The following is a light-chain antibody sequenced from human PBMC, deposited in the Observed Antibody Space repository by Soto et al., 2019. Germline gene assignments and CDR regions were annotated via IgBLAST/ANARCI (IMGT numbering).Light chain of an antibody. CDR2: EVT. Sequence: QSVLTQPASVSGSPGQSITISCTGTSSDVGGYNSVSWYQQHPGKAPKLVIYEVTNRPSGISNRFSGSKSGNTASLTISGLQAEDEADYYCSSYTRSSTRVLGTGTKVNGL. V-gene: IGLV2-14*01. CDR3: SSYTRSSTRV. J-gene: IGLJ1*01. CDR1: SSDVGGYNS.